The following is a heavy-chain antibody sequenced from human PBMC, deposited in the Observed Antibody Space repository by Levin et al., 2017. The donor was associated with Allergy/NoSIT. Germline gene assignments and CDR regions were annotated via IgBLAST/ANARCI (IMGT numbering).Heavy chain of an antibody. J-gene: IGHJ6*02. V-gene: IGHV4-59*11. Sequence: SETLSLTCTVSGGSISGHYWSWIRHPPGKGLEWIGYMYNSGSTKYNPSLKSRVTISVDTSKNQFSLKLNSVTAADAAVYYCARDRTITASGQTYYYGMDGWGQGTTVTVSS. CDR3: ARDRTITASGQTYYYGMDG. CDR2: MYNSGST. CDR1: GGSISGHY. D-gene: IGHD6-13*01.